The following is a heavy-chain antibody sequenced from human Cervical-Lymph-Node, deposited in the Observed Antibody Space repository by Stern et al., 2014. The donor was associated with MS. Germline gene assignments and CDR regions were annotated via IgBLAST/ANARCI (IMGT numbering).Heavy chain of an antibody. J-gene: IGHJ5*02. Sequence: VHLVESGSELKKPGASVKVSCKASGYTFNNYAMNWVRQAPGQGLEWMGWISTNTGDPDYAQGFTGRFVFSMDPSASTAYLQITSLKAEDTAVYYCARPNDSSGLFDQWGQGTLVTVSS. CDR1: GYTFNNYA. D-gene: IGHD6-19*01. CDR3: ARPNDSSGLFDQ. CDR2: ISTNTGDP. V-gene: IGHV7-4-1*02.